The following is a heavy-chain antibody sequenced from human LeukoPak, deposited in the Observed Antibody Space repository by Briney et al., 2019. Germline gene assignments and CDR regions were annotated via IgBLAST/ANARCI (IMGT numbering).Heavy chain of an antibody. J-gene: IGHJ4*02. D-gene: IGHD2-21*02. CDR2: IKEDGSDI. CDR1: GFTFNKYW. Sequence: GGSLRLSCAASGFTFNKYWMTWVRQAPGKGLEWVASIKEDGSDIYYMDSVKGRFTISRDNPKNLLYLQMNSLRVEDTAVYYCARDQWRLFDYWGQGTLVTVSS. CDR3: ARDQWRLFDY. V-gene: IGHV3-7*04.